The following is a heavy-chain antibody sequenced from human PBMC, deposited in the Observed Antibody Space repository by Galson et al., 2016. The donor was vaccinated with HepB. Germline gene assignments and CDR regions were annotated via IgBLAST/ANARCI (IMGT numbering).Heavy chain of an antibody. CDR1: GGSISSSSYY. J-gene: IGHJ4*02. CDR3: ARRSGTMIVSY. CDR2: IYYSGST. V-gene: IGHV4-39*01. Sequence: SETLSLTCTVSGGSISSSSYYWGWIRQPPGKGLEWFGSIYYSGSTYYNPSLKRRVTISVDTSKNQFSRTLNSVTAADTAVYYCARRSGTMIVSYWGQGTLVTVSS. D-gene: IGHD3-22*01.